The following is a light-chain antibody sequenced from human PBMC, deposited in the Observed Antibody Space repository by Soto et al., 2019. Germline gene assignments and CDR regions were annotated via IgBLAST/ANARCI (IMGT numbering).Light chain of an antibody. CDR1: QSLLHSNGYNY. CDR3: MQALQTPIT. V-gene: IGKV2-28*01. Sequence: DIVMTQSPLSLPVTPGEPASISCRSSQSLLHSNGYNYLDWYLQKPGQSPRLLIYLGSNRASGVPDRFSGSGSGTDFTLKISRVEAEDVGVYYCMQALQTPITFGQGTRL. J-gene: IGKJ5*01. CDR2: LGS.